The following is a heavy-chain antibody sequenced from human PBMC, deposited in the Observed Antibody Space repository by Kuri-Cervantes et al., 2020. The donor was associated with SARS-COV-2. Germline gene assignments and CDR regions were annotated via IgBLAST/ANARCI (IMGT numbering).Heavy chain of an antibody. D-gene: IGHD6-19*01. CDR3: ARLFQWPGFFLAPFDY. CDR2: INPNSGGT. Sequence: ASVKVSCKASGYTFTGYYMHWVRQAPGQGLEWMGWINPNSGGTNYAQKFQGWVTMTRDTSISTAYMELSRLRSDDTAVYYCARLFQWPGFFLAPFDYWGQGTLVTVSS. J-gene: IGHJ4*02. V-gene: IGHV1-2*04. CDR1: GYTFTGYY.